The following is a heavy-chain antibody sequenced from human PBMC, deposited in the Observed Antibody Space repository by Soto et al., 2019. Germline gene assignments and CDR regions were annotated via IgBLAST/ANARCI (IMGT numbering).Heavy chain of an antibody. CDR3: ARDYSDSGGFYPDLLGF. J-gene: IGHJ4*02. D-gene: IGHD3-22*01. CDR2: GSNE. V-gene: IGHV3-30-3*01. Sequence: QVKLVESGGGVVQPGTSLRLSCAASGFTFSRYSLHWVRQAPGKGLEWVAGSNEYYADSVKGRFTISRDNSKAMLYLQMNNLRAEDTAVYYCARDYSDSGGFYPDLLGFWGQGTLVTVPS. CDR1: GFTFSRYS.